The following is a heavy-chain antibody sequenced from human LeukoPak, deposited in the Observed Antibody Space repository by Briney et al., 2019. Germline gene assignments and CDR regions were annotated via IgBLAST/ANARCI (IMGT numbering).Heavy chain of an antibody. CDR2: IKQDGSEK. J-gene: IGHJ4*02. CDR1: GFTFGDTW. D-gene: IGHD3/OR15-3a*01. Sequence: PGGSLRLSCAASGFTFGDTWMNWVRQVPGQGLEWVANIKQDGSEKFYVASVKCRFTISRDNGKSSLYLQMNSLRAEDTALYYCATSYDMGWLIGYWGQGTLVTVSS. V-gene: IGHV3-7*03. CDR3: ATSYDMGWLIGY.